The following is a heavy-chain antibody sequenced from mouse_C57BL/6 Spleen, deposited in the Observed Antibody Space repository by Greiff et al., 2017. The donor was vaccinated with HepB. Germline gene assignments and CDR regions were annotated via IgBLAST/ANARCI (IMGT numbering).Heavy chain of an antibody. J-gene: IGHJ4*01. CDR3: ASPIYYGLYYAMDY. CDR1: GFSLTSYG. Sequence: VQGVESGPGLVQPSQSLSITCTVSGFSLTSYGVHWVRQSPGKGLEWLGVIWSGGSTDYNAAFISRLSISKDNSKSQVFFKMNSLQADDTAIYYCASPIYYGLYYAMDYWGQGTSVTVSS. CDR2: IWSGGST. V-gene: IGHV2-2*01. D-gene: IGHD2-1*01.